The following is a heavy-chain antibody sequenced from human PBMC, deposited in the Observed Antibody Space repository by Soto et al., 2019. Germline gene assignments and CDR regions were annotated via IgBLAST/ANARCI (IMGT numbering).Heavy chain of an antibody. CDR3: MTDPSTVTSFYYFDY. D-gene: IGHD4-17*01. J-gene: IGHJ4*02. V-gene: IGHV3-15*05. CDR2: VRSRTEGGAT. Sequence: EVNLVESGGGLVKPGGSLELSCVGSGFNFRHAWMGWVRQAPGKGPEWVGRVRSRTEGGATDYNAALEGRFTISRDDSKNEVYVEMNRLRPEDTAVYYCMTDPSTVTSFYYFDYWGQGTRVTVSS. CDR1: GFNFRHAW.